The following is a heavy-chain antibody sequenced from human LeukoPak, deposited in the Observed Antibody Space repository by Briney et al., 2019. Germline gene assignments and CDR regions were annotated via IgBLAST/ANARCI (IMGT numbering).Heavy chain of an antibody. CDR3: ARAGGYIYGHWYFDL. J-gene: IGHJ2*01. CDR2: INPSAGST. V-gene: IGHV1-46*01. Sequence: ASVKVSCKASGYTFTSYYMQWVRQAPGQGLEWMGIINPSAGSTSYAQKFQGRVTMTRDTSTSTVYMELSSLRSEDTAMYYCARAGGYIYGHWYFDLWGRGTLVTVSS. CDR1: GYTFTSYY. D-gene: IGHD5-18*01.